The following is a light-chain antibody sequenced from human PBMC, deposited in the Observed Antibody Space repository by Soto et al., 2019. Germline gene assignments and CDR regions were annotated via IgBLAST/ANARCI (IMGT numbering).Light chain of an antibody. V-gene: IGKV3-20*01. J-gene: IGKJ1*01. CDR2: GAS. CDR1: QSVSNSY. Sequence: EIVLTQSPGTLSLSPGERATLSCRASQSVSNSYLAWYQQKPGQAPRLLIYGASSRATGIPDRFSGSGSGTDFALTISRQEPEDFEVYHCQQYGGSPWTFGQGTKVEIK. CDR3: QQYGGSPWT.